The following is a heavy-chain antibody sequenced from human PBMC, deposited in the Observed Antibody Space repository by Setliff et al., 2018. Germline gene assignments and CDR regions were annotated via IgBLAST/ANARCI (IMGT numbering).Heavy chain of an antibody. CDR3: ARINFYVSSGYYYAPDY. Sequence: ASVKVSCKASGYTFTNYGITWVRQAPGQGLEWMGWINNYNFNTNYAQKLQGRVTMTTDTSTSTAYMELRSLRSDDTAVYYCARINFYVSSGYYYAPDYWGQGTLVTVSS. D-gene: IGHD3-22*01. CDR1: GYTFTNYG. CDR2: INNYNFNT. J-gene: IGHJ4*02. V-gene: IGHV1-18*01.